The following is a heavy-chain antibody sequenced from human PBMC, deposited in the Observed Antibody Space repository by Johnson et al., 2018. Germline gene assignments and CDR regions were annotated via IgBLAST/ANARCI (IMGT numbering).Heavy chain of an antibody. CDR1: GFTFSSYA. CDR3: ARDGVLMVYAISYYYYYYMDV. Sequence: LVESGGGVVQPGRSLRLSCAASGFTFSSYAMHWVRQAPGKGLEWVAVISYDGSNKYYADSVKGRFTISRDNSKNTLYLQMNSLRAEDTAVYYCARDGVLMVYAISYYYYYYMDVWGKVTTVTVSS. V-gene: IGHV3-30-3*01. CDR2: ISYDGSNK. J-gene: IGHJ6*03. D-gene: IGHD2-8*01.